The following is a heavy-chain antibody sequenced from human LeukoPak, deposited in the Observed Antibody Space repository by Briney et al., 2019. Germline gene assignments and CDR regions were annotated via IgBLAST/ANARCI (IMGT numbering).Heavy chain of an antibody. V-gene: IGHV4-59*12. D-gene: IGHD4-17*01. CDR2: IHYTGST. J-gene: IGHJ5*02. CDR3: ARKGRVTTFPPSTRRTPFDP. Sequence: SETLSLTCTVSGGSISSYYWSWIRQSPGKGLEWIGYIHYTGSTNHNPSLKSRVTISIDTSKNQFSLKLSSVTAADTAVYYCARKGRVTTFPPSTRRTPFDPWGQGTLVTVSS. CDR1: GGSISSYY.